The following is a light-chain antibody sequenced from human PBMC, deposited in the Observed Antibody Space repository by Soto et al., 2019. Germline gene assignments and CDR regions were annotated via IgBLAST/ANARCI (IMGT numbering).Light chain of an antibody. CDR3: AALDDILTGVV. Sequence: QSVLTQPPSASGTPGQRVTISCSGSSSNIGSNYVYWYQQLPGTVPQLLIYRNSERPSGVPDRFSGSKSGTSASLAISGLRSEDEAAYYCAALDDILTGVVCGGGTKLTVL. V-gene: IGLV1-47*01. CDR1: SSNIGSNY. J-gene: IGLJ2*01. CDR2: RNS.